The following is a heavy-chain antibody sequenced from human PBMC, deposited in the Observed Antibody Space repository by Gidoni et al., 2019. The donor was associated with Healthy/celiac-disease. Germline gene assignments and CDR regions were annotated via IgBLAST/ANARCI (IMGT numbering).Heavy chain of an antibody. Sequence: PGKGLEWVAVISYDGSNKYYADSVKGRFTIARDNSKNTLYLQMNSLRAEDTAVYYCAKSYYYDSSAGWTCGAFDIWGQGTMVTVSS. CDR3: AKSYYYDSSAGWTCGAFDI. D-gene: IGHD3-22*01. CDR2: ISYDGSNK. J-gene: IGHJ3*02. V-gene: IGHV3-30*18.